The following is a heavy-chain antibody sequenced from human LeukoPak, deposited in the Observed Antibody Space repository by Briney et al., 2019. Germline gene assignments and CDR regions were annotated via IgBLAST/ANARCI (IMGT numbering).Heavy chain of an antibody. CDR2: IYYSGST. CDR3: ARSYYDFWSGYYSAGSSWFDP. D-gene: IGHD3-3*01. Sequence: SETLSLTCTVSGGSISSGGYYWSWIRQHPGTGLEWIGYIYYSGSTYYNPPLKSRVTISVDTSKNQFSLKLSSVTAADTAVYYCARSYYDFWSGYYSAGSSWFDPWGQGTLVTVSS. J-gene: IGHJ5*02. V-gene: IGHV4-31*03. CDR1: GGSISSGGYY.